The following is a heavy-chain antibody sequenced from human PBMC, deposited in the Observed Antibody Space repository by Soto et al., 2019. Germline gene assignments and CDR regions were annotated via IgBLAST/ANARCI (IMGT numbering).Heavy chain of an antibody. CDR3: AKMSSENYYDPVFS. J-gene: IGHJ4*02. V-gene: IGHV3-11*01. Sequence: ESGGGLVQTSGSLRIACVASGFTFSDYYMSWVRQAPGKGLEWVSYISSSGNTIYYADSVKGRFTISRDNAKNSVYLQMNSLRAEDTALYFCAKMSSENYYDPVFSWGQGPLVTVSS. CDR1: GFTFSDYY. CDR2: ISSSGNTI. D-gene: IGHD3-22*01.